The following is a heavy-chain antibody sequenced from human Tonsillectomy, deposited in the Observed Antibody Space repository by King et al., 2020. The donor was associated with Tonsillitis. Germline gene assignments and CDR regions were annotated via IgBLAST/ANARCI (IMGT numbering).Heavy chain of an antibody. CDR1: GFTFDDYA. D-gene: IGHD4-11*01. J-gene: IGHJ6*02. Sequence: VQLVESGGGLVRPGRSLRLSCAASGFTFDDYAMHWVRQAPGKGLEWVSGISWNSGSIGYADSVKGRFTISRDNAKNSLYLQMNSLRAEDTALYYCAKDIGIASMTTVTLFYYYGMDVWGQGTTVTVSS. CDR3: AKDIGIASMTTVTLFYYYGMDV. V-gene: IGHV3-9*01. CDR2: ISWNSGSI.